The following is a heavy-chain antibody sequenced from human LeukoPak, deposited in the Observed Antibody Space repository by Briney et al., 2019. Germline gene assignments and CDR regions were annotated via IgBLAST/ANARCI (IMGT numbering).Heavy chain of an antibody. CDR3: ARVGYYDSSGYYWPDY. Sequence: GASVKVSCKVSGYTLTELSMHWVRQAPGKGLEWMGGFDPEDGETIYAQKFQGRVTMTEDTSTDTAYMELSSLRSEDTAVYYCARVGYYDSSGYYWPDYWGQGTLVTVSS. CDR1: GYTLTELS. J-gene: IGHJ4*02. CDR2: FDPEDGET. D-gene: IGHD3-22*01. V-gene: IGHV1-24*01.